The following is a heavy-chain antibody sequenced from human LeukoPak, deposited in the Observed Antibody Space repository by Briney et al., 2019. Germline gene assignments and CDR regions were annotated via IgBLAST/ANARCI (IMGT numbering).Heavy chain of an antibody. CDR3: TTLTMIVGPHFDN. Sequence: PGGSLRLSCAASGFTFSNAWMNWVRQVPGKGLEWVGRIKSKTDGGTTDYAAPVKGRFTISRDDSKNTLYLQLNSLKTEDTAIYYCTTLTMIVGPHFDNWGQGTLVTVSS. V-gene: IGHV3-15*01. D-gene: IGHD3-22*01. CDR2: IKSKTDGGTT. J-gene: IGHJ4*02. CDR1: GFTFSNAW.